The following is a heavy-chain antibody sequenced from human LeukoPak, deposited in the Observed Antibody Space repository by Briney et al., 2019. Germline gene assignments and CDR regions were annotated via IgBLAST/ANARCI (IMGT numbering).Heavy chain of an antibody. J-gene: IGHJ6*03. Sequence: PSETLSLTCTVSGGSISSYYWSWIRQPPGKGLEWIGYIYYSGSTNYNPSLKGRVTISVDTSKNQFSLKLSSVTAADTAVYYCARHVRVVVPAAMTYYYYYMDVWGKGTTVTVSS. CDR2: IYYSGST. D-gene: IGHD2-2*01. CDR3: ARHVRVVVPAAMTYYYYYMDV. CDR1: GGSISSYY. V-gene: IGHV4-59*08.